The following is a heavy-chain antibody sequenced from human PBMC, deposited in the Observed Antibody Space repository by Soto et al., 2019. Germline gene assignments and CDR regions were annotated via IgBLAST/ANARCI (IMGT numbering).Heavy chain of an antibody. D-gene: IGHD3-22*01. V-gene: IGHV2-26*01. CDR3: ARIPRGDSSGSGDAFDL. CDR2: IFSNDEK. Sequence: QVTLKESGPVLVKPTETLTLTCTVSGFSLSNARMGVSWIRQPPGKALEWLAHIFSNDEKSYSTSLKSRLTIYKDTPKNQVVLTMTNKGPVDTATYYCARIPRGDSSGSGDAFDLWGQGTMVTVSS. J-gene: IGHJ3*01. CDR1: GFSLSNARMG.